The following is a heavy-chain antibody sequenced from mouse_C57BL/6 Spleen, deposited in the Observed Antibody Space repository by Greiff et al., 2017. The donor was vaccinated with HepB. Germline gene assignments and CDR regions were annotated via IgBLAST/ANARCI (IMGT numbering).Heavy chain of an antibody. D-gene: IGHD1-2*01. CDR3: ARYDYGLY. CDR2: INPSSGYT. Sequence: VQLQQSGAELAKPGASVKLSCKASGYTFTSYWMHWVKQRPGQGLEWIGYINPSSGYTKYNQKFKDKATLTADNSSSTAYMQLSSLTYEDSAGYYCARYDYGLYWGQGTTLTVSS. J-gene: IGHJ2*01. CDR1: GYTFTSYW. V-gene: IGHV1-7*01.